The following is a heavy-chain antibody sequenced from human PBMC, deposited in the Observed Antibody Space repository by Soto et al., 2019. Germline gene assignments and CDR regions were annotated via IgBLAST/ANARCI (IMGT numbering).Heavy chain of an antibody. CDR2: TRNKANGYTI. CDR1: GFTFSDHY. Sequence: EVQLVVSGGGMVQPGGSLRLSCAASGFTFSDHYMDWVRQAPGKGLEWVGRTRNKANGYTIEYAASVTGRFTISRDDSKNPLYLQMNSLETVDTAVYYCARAFYGSGTYSLDYWCQGALVTVSS. CDR3: ARAFYGSGTYSLDY. V-gene: IGHV3-72*01. D-gene: IGHD3-10*01. J-gene: IGHJ4*02.